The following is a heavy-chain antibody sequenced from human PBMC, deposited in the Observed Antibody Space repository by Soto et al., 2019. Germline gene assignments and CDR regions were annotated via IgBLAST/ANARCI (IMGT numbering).Heavy chain of an antibody. J-gene: IGHJ4*02. CDR3: ARAGTSSSYDY. CDR1: GGSISSGAHY. CDR2: IYYSGST. D-gene: IGHD6-6*01. V-gene: IGHV4-31*03. Sequence: QVQLQESGPGLVKPSQTLSLTCTVSGGSISSGAHYWSWIRQHPGKGLEWIGYIYYSGSTYYNPSLRSRVALSVDTSKNQFSLKLNSVTVADTAVYYCARAGTSSSYDYWGQGTLVTVSS.